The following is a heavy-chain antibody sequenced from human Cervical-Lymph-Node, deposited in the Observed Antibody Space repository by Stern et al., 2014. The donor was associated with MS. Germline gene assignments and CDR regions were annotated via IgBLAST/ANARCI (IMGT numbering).Heavy chain of an antibody. CDR2: ISGSGGST. CDR1: GFSFNSYA. Sequence: EMQLVESGGGLVQPGGSLRLSCAASGFSFNSYAMSWVRQAPGKGPEWVSAISGSGGSTYHADSVKGRLTISRDNSKNTLYLQMNSLRAEDTAIYYCVKDRGWDEYGDQSSDNGMDVWGQGTTVTVSS. CDR3: VKDRGWDEYGDQSSDNGMDV. D-gene: IGHD4-17*01. V-gene: IGHV3-23*04. J-gene: IGHJ6*02.